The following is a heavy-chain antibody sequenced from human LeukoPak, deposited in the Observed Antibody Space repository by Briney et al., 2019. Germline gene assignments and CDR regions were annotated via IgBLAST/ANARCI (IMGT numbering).Heavy chain of an antibody. V-gene: IGHV4-39*07. J-gene: IGHJ4*02. D-gene: IGHD4-11*01. CDR3: ARGLPIDYSNYALDY. Sequence: SETLSLTCTVSGDSFTSVTDYWAWIRQPPGKGLEWIASGDYSGGTYYNPSLESRVAISADMSKNQFSLKLSSVTAADTAVYYCARGLPIDYSNYALDYWGQGTLVTVSS. CDR2: GDYSGGT. CDR1: GDSFTSVTDY.